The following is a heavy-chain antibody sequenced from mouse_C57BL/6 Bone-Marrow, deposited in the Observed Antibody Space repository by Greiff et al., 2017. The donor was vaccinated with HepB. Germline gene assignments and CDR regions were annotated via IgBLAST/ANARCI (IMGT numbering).Heavy chain of an antibody. CDR2: IYPGSGST. Sequence: QVQLQQPGAELVKPGASVKMSCKASGYTFTSYWITWVKQRPGQGLEWIGDIYPGSGSTNYNEKFKSKATLTVDTSSSTAYMQLSSLTSEDSAVYYCARGADYYGSAVYFDYWGQGTTLTVSS. D-gene: IGHD1-1*01. CDR1: GYTFTSYW. V-gene: IGHV1-55*01. CDR3: ARGADYYGSAVYFDY. J-gene: IGHJ2*01.